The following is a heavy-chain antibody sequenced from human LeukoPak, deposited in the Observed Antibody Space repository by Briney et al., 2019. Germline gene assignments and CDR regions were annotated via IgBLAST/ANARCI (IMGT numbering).Heavy chain of an antibody. V-gene: IGHV3-53*01. Sequence: XAAXGFTFSSNYMSWVRQAPGKGPEGVSVIYSGGSTYYSDSVRGRFTISRDNSKNTLYLQMNSLRAEDTAVYYCARDYYYDSSGPTWGQGTLVTVSS. CDR2: IYSGGST. D-gene: IGHD3-22*01. CDR3: ARDYYYDSSGPT. J-gene: IGHJ5*02. CDR1: GFTFSSNY.